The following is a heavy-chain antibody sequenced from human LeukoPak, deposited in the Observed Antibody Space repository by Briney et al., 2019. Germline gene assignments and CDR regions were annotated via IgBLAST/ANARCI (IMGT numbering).Heavy chain of an antibody. J-gene: IGHJ6*03. CDR1: GFTFSSYS. CDR2: ISSSSSYI. CDR3: ARVLRYCSGGNCYSGGLGYMDV. Sequence: GGSLRLSCAASGFTFSSYSMNWVRQAPGKGLEWVSSISSSSSYIYYADSVKGRFTISRDNSKNSLYLQMNSLRAEDTAVYYCARVLRYCSGGNCYSGGLGYMDVWGKGTTVTISS. D-gene: IGHD2-15*01. V-gene: IGHV3-21*04.